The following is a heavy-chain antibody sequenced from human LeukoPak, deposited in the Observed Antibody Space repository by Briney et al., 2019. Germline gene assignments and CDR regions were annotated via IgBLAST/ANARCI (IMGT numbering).Heavy chain of an antibody. V-gene: IGHV5-51*01. D-gene: IGHD3-22*01. J-gene: IGHJ3*02. CDR3: ARRDYYDTSVTTRAAFDI. CDR1: GYSFTSYW. Sequence: PGESLKISCKGSGYSFTSYWIGWVRQMPGKGLEWMGIIYPGDSKTRYSPSFQGQVTISADKSINTAYLQWSSLKASDAAMYYCARRDYYDTSVTTRAAFDIWGQGTMVTVSS. CDR2: IYPGDSKT.